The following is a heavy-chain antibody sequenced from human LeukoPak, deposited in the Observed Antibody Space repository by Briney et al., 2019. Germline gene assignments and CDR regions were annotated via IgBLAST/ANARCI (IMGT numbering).Heavy chain of an antibody. J-gene: IGHJ4*02. V-gene: IGHV1-18*01. CDR2: ISAYNGNT. CDR3: ARGAGDIVVVVAATDFDY. D-gene: IGHD2-15*01. Sequence: ASVKVSCKASGYTFTSYGISWVRQAPGQGLEWMGWISAYNGNTNYAQKFQGRVTMTRHTSISTAYMELSRLRSDDTAVYYCARGAGDIVVVVAATDFDYWGQGTLVTVSS. CDR1: GYTFTSYG.